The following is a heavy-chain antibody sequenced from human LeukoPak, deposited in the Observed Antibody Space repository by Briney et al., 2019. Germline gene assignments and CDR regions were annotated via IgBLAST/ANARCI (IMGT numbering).Heavy chain of an antibody. Sequence: GGSLRLSCAASGFTFSSYAMSWVRQAPGKGLEWVSAIRGSGGSTYYADSVKGRFTISRDNSKKTLYLQMNSLRVEDTAVYYCARDPYSGTYGNTYYYYMDVWGKGTTVTISS. J-gene: IGHJ6*03. CDR3: ARDPYSGTYGNTYYYYMDV. CDR1: GFTFSSYA. V-gene: IGHV3-23*01. D-gene: IGHD1-26*01. CDR2: IRGSGGST.